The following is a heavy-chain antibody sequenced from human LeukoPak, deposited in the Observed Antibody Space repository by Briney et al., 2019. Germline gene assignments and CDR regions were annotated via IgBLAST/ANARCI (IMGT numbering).Heavy chain of an antibody. CDR2: IRSKAYGGTT. CDR3: TRDRGGAAGDLFDY. Sequence: GRSLRLSCTASGFTFGDYAMSWVRQAPGKGLEWVGFIRSKAYGGTTEYAASVKGRFTISRDDSKSIAYLQMNSLKTEDTAVYYCTRDRGGAAGDLFDYWGQGTLVTVSS. D-gene: IGHD3-10*01. J-gene: IGHJ4*02. V-gene: IGHV3-49*04. CDR1: GFTFGDYA.